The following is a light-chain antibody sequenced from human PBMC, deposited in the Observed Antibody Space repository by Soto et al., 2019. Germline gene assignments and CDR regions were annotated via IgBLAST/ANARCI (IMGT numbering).Light chain of an antibody. Sequence: DIQMTQSPSTLSASVGDAVTVTWRASQTISSWLAWYQQKPGKAPKLLIYKASTLKSGVPSRFSGSGSGTDFTLTISSLQPEDFATYYCQQSYSTPITFGQGTRLEIK. CDR3: QQSYSTPIT. V-gene: IGKV1-5*03. J-gene: IGKJ5*01. CDR1: QTISSW. CDR2: KAS.